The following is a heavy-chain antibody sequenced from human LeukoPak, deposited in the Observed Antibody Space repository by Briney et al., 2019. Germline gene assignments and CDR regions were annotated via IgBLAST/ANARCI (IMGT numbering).Heavy chain of an antibody. CDR3: ARERVAGPNWFDP. Sequence: GGSLTLSCAASGFTFSIYCMSWVRKAPGKALEWVANIKQDGSEKYYVDSVKGRLTISRENAKNSLYLQMNSVRAEETDGYYCARERVAGPNWFDPWGQGTLVTVSS. J-gene: IGHJ5*02. V-gene: IGHV3-7*01. D-gene: IGHD6-19*01. CDR1: GFTFSIYC. CDR2: IKQDGSEK.